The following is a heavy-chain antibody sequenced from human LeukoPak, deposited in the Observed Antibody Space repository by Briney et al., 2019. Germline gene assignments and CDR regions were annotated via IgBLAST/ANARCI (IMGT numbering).Heavy chain of an antibody. CDR3: ASQSYAKFDP. V-gene: IGHV3-7*01. CDR2: IKQDGSEK. J-gene: IGHJ5*02. Sequence: GGSLRLSCAASGFTFSSSWMTWVRQAPGKGLEWVANIKQDGSEKYYVDSVKGRFTISRDNARNSLFLQMNSLRVEDTAVYYCASQSYAKFDPWGQGTQVTVSS. D-gene: IGHD3-16*01. CDR1: GFTFSSSW.